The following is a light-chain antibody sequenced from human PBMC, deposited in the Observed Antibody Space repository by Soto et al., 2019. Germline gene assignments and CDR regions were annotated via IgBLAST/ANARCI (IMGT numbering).Light chain of an antibody. Sequence: EIVVTQSPDTLSLSPGEGATLSCRASRSLSNYLAWYQQKPGQPPRLLIYGASSRATGVPDRFSGSGSGTDFNLTISKLEPEDFAVYYCQQYSSSPLTFGGGTKVDI. CDR2: GAS. CDR1: RSLSNY. V-gene: IGKV3-20*01. CDR3: QQYSSSPLT. J-gene: IGKJ4*01.